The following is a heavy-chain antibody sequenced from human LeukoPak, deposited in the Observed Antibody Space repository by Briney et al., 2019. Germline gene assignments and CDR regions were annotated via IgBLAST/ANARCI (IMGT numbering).Heavy chain of an antibody. J-gene: IGHJ4*02. Sequence: GGSLRLSCAISGFDFATYWMFCVRQAPGKGPVWVAHINSGCSSPTYGHSEKGRFSISRDNAKNTLSLYMSGLRADDTAVYYCARGTSTAPGIDYWGQGTLVGVCS. V-gene: IGHV3-74*01. CDR2: INSGCSSP. D-gene: IGHD6-13*01. CDR3: ARGTSTAPGIDY. CDR1: GFDFATYW.